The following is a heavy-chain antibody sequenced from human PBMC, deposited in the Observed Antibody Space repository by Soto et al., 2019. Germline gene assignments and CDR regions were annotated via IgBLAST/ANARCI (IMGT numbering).Heavy chain of an antibody. J-gene: IGHJ6*02. V-gene: IGHV3-74*01. CDR3: VRDRDTYGSGMMDV. CDR2: IKSDGSST. D-gene: IGHD3-10*01. CDR1: GFTFSTFW. Sequence: EMQLAESGGGLVQPGGSLRLSCAASGFTFSTFWMHWVRQAPGKGLMWVSRIKSDGSSTSNADPVKGRFTISRDNAKNTLYLQMNSLRGEDTAVYYCVRDRDTYGSGMMDVWGLGTTVTVSS.